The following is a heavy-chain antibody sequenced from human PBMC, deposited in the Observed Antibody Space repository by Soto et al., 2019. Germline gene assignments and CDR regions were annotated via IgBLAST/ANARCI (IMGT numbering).Heavy chain of an antibody. D-gene: IGHD3-22*01. CDR3: YWGPDRSGSYYYFDY. J-gene: IGHJ4*02. V-gene: IGHV3-7*03. CDR2: IDRDGSGT. Sequence: PGGSLRLSCAVSGFTFSNYWMSWVRQAPGKGLQWVASIDRDGSGTYYVDSLKSRFTITRDNAENSLFLQMNTLRAEDTAVYYFYWGPDRSGSYYYFDYWGQGTLVTVSS. CDR1: GFTFSNYW.